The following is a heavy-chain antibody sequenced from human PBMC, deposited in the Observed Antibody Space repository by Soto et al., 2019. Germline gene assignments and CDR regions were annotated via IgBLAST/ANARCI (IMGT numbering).Heavy chain of an antibody. CDR1: GFSISSDA. J-gene: IGHJ4*02. CDR2: ISGSGANT. Sequence: LMXCCASSGFSISSDAMSWVRQAPGKGLEWVSGISGSGANTNYADSVKGRFAISIDNSKNTLYLQMSSLRAEDTAVYYCAKRQSGNFGPFDSWGQGTLVTVSS. V-gene: IGHV3-23*01. D-gene: IGHD2-21*02. CDR3: AKRQSGNFGPFDS.